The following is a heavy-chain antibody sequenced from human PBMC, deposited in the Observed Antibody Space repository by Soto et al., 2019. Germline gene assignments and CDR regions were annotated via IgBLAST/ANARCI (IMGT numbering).Heavy chain of an antibody. J-gene: IGHJ6*02. CDR2: ISYDGSNK. CDR3: AKGAYGLGKGSYCYGMDV. V-gene: IGHV3-30*18. Sequence: QVQLVESGGGVVQPGRSLRLSCAGSGFTFSSIGMHWVRQAPGKGLEWVALISYDGSNKYYADSVKGRFTISRDNSKNTLYLQMNSLRAADTAVYHCAKGAYGLGKGSYCYGMDVWGQGTTVTVSS. D-gene: IGHD3-10*01. CDR1: GFTFSSIG.